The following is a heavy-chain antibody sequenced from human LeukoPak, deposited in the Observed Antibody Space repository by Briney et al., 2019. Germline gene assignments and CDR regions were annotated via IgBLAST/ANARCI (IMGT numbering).Heavy chain of an antibody. CDR1: GFTFSSYA. V-gene: IGHV3-64D*06. CDR3: VKGLIYCSSTSCPLGFDP. D-gene: IGHD2-2*01. Sequence: GGSLRLSCSASGFTFSSYAMHWVRQAPGEGLEYVSAISSNGGSTYYADSVKGRFTISRDNSKNTLYLQMSSLRAEDTAVYYCVKGLIYCSSTSCPLGFDPWGQGTLVTVSS. CDR2: ISSNGGST. J-gene: IGHJ5*02.